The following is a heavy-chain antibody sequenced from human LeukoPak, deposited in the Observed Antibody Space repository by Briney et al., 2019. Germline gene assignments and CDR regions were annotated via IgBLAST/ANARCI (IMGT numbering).Heavy chain of an antibody. CDR2: ISWDGGST. J-gene: IGHJ1*01. V-gene: IGHV3-43D*04. Sequence: PEGSLRLSCAASGFTFDDYATHWVRQAPGKGLEWVSLISWDGGSTYYADSVKGRFTISRDNSKNSLYLQMNSLRAEDTALYYCAKDISQRCSGGSCYSDVVFQHWGQGTLVTVSS. CDR3: AKDISQRCSGGSCYSDVVFQH. D-gene: IGHD2-15*01. CDR1: GFTFDDYA.